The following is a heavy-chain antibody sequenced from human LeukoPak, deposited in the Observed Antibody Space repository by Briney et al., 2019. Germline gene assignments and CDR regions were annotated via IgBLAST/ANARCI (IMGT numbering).Heavy chain of an antibody. CDR1: GFTFSSYA. Sequence: LRLSCAASGFTFSSYAMSWVRQHPGKGLEWIGYIYYSGSTYYNPSLKSRVTISVDTSKNQFSLKLSSVTAADTAVYYCARDPNGDYAFDYWGQGTLVTVSS. V-gene: IGHV4-31*02. D-gene: IGHD4-17*01. J-gene: IGHJ4*02. CDR3: ARDPNGDYAFDY. CDR2: IYYSGST.